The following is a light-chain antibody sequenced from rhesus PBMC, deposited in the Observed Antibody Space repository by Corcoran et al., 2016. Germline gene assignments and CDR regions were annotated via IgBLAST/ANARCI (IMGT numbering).Light chain of an antibody. V-gene: IGKV1S9*01. CDR1: QSLSNY. CDR3: QQVYSYPLT. J-gene: IGKJ1*01. Sequence: DIQMTQSPSSLSASVGDRVTITCQASQSLSNYLNWYQQKPGKITKLLIYRASSLQSGIPSRFSGSGPGTDFTLPISSLQPEDFATYYCQQVYSYPLTFGQGTKVEIK. CDR2: RAS.